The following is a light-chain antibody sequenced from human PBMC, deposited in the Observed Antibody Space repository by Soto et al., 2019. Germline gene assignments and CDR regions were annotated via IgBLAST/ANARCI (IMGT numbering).Light chain of an antibody. Sequence: EIVFTQSPGTLSLSPGERATLSCRASQSVSSSYLAWYQQKPGQAPRLLIYGASSRATGIPDRFSGSGSGTDFTLTISRLEPEDFAVYYCQQYCSSPPLSFGGGTKVEIK. CDR3: QQYCSSPPLS. J-gene: IGKJ4*01. CDR2: GAS. V-gene: IGKV3-20*01. CDR1: QSVSSSY.